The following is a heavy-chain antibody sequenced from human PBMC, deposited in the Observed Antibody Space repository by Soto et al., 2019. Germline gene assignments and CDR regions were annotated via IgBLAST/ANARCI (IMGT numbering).Heavy chain of an antibody. Sequence: QVQLVQSGAEVKKPGASVKVSCKPSGYTFTNYALHWVRQAPGQRLEWMGWINAGDGNTKYSQKFQGRVTITRDTSASTAYMELSSLRSEDAAVYYCARSGSCTSTSCYGGFDIWGQGTMVTVSS. D-gene: IGHD2-2*01. V-gene: IGHV1-3*01. J-gene: IGHJ3*02. CDR3: ARSGSCTSTSCYGGFDI. CDR2: INAGDGNT. CDR1: GYTFTNYA.